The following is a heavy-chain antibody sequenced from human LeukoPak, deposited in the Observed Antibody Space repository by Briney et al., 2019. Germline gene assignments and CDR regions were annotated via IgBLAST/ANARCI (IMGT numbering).Heavy chain of an antibody. J-gene: IGHJ3*02. D-gene: IGHD1-26*01. CDR2: VSSSGETT. CDR3: ARTYSGSYYGAFDI. V-gene: IGHV3-23*01. CDR1: GFTFSSYG. Sequence: PGGSLRLSCAASGFTFSSYGMSWVRQAPGKGLEWVSSVSSSGETTYYADSVKGRFTISRDNSKSTLYLQMNSLRAEDTAVYYCARTYSGSYYGAFDIWGQGTMVTVSS.